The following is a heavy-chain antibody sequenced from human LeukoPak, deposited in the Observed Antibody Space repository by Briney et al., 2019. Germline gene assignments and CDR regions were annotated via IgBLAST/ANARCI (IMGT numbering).Heavy chain of an antibody. V-gene: IGHV4-59*01. D-gene: IGHD3-16*02. J-gene: IGHJ4*02. CDR3: ARSYDHVWGSYRAFDY. Sequence: KPSETLSLTCTVSGGSISSYYWSWIRQPPGKGLEWIGYISYTGSTNYNPSLKSRVIISVDTSKNQFSLKLSSVTAADTAMYYCARSYDHVWGSYRAFDYWGQGTLVTVSS. CDR2: ISYTGST. CDR1: GGSISSYY.